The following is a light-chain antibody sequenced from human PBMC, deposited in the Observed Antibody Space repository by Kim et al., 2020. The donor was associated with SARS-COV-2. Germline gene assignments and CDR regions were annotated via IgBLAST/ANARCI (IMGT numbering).Light chain of an antibody. CDR3: QQRSNWPLT. Sequence: LSPGQSPTLSSRASHIVTSYLACYQQKPVQAPRLLIYDASNTATGIPARFSGSGSGTDFTLTISSLDPEDFAVYYCQQRSNWPLTFGGGTKVDIK. CDR1: HIVTSY. V-gene: IGKV3-11*01. J-gene: IGKJ4*01. CDR2: DAS.